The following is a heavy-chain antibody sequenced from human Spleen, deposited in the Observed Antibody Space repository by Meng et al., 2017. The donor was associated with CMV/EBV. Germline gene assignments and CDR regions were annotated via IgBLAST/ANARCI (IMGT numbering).Heavy chain of an antibody. CDR2: ISWNSGNM. J-gene: IGHJ6*02. Sequence: SLRLSCAGSGFNFENYAMHWVRQAPGKGLEWVSSISWNSGNMGYADSVEGRFTISRDNAKKSVYLRMNSLRAEDTALYYCAKDMNPQYYDFWSGSRYYGMDVWGQGTTVTVSS. CDR3: AKDMNPQYYDFWSGSRYYGMDV. V-gene: IGHV3-9*01. CDR1: GFNFENYA. D-gene: IGHD3-3*01.